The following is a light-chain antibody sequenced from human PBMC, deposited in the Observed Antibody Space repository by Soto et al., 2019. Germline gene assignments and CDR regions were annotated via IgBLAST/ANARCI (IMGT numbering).Light chain of an antibody. CDR2: DAS. CDR1: QSISSW. V-gene: IGKV1-5*01. CDR3: QQYHTYPRT. J-gene: IGKJ1*01. Sequence: DLQMTQSPSTLSASVGDRVTITCRASQSISSWLAWYQQKPGKAPKLLIYDASSLESGVPSRFSGSGSGTEFTHSISSLQPDDFATYYCQQYHTYPRTFGQGTKVDIK.